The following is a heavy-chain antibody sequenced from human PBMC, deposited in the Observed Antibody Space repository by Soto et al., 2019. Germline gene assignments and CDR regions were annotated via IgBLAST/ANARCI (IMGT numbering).Heavy chain of an antibody. Sequence: QVQLVQSGAEVKKPGASVKVSCKASGYTFTSYGISWVRQAPGQGLEWMGWISAYNGNTNYAQKLQGRVTITTDTXXGXAXXELRSLRPDDRAVYYCARNNYDSIGYYYFYWYFDLWGRGTLVTVSS. CDR2: ISAYNGNT. D-gene: IGHD3-22*01. V-gene: IGHV1-18*01. J-gene: IGHJ2*01. CDR3: ARNNYDSIGYYYFYWYFDL. CDR1: GYTFTSYG.